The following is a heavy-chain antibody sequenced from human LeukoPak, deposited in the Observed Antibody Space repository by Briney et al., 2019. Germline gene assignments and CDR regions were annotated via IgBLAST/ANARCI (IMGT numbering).Heavy chain of an antibody. D-gene: IGHD3-22*01. CDR2: FGTRGTSI. V-gene: IGHV3-21*01. CDR3: AREVSEGFDF. J-gene: IGHJ4*02. CDR1: GFTFSGYS. Sequence: GGSLRLSCTASGFTFSGYSMNWIRQAPGKGLEWVSSFGTRGTSIYHAGSVKGRFAISRDNAKNSLYLQMNSLRAEDTALYYCAREVSEGFDFWGQGTLVTVSS.